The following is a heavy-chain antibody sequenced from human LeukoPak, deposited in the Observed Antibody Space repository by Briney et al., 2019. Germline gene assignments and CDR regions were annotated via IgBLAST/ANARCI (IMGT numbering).Heavy chain of an antibody. CDR2: IHYSGST. Sequence: SETLSLTCTVSGDSFSGSISYWGWIRQPPGKGLEWIANIHYSGSTDYNPSLKSRLTLSVDTSKNQFSLRLASVTAADTAIYYCARRPVKGRFDPWGQGTLVTVSS. D-gene: IGHD4-17*01. J-gene: IGHJ5*02. CDR1: GDSFSGSISY. V-gene: IGHV4-39*01. CDR3: ARRPVKGRFDP.